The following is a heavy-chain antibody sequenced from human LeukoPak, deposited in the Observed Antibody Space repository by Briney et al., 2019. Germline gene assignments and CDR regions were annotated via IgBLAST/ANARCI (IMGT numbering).Heavy chain of an antibody. D-gene: IGHD2-15*01. CDR3: AHRLSGGDAFDI. V-gene: IGHV2-5*02. Sequence: KWSGPTLVNPTQTLTLTCTFSGFSLSTSGVGVGWIRQPPGKALEWLALIYWDDDKRYSPTLKSRLTITKDTSKNQVVLIMTNMDPVDTATYYCAHRLSGGDAFDIWGQGTMVTVSS. CDR1: GFSLSTSGVG. CDR2: IYWDDDK. J-gene: IGHJ3*02.